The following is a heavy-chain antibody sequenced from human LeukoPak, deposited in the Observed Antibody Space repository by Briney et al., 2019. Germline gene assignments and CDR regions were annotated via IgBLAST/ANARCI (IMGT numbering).Heavy chain of an antibody. V-gene: IGHV3-21*01. CDR2: ISSSSSYI. J-gene: IGHJ4*02. CDR3: ARGSFRKVVTDDIDY. CDR1: GFTFSSYS. Sequence: GGSLRLSCAASGFTFSSYSMNWVRQAPGKGLEWVSSISSSSSYIYYADSVKGRFTISRDNAKDSLYLQMNSLRAEDTAVYYCARGSFRKVVTDDIDYWGQGTLVTVSS. D-gene: IGHD2-21*02.